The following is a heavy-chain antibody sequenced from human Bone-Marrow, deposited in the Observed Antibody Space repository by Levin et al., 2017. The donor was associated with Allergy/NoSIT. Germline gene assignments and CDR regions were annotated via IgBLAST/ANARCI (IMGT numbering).Heavy chain of an antibody. J-gene: IGHJ6*02. CDR3: ARDFSASV. V-gene: IGHV3-7*01. CDR1: GFTFSTSW. CDR2: INQGGSEK. Sequence: GGSLRLSCAASGFTFSTSWMTWVRQAPGKGLEWVANINQGGSEKYYVDSVKGRFTISRDDATNSLYLQMNSLRGEDTAVYYCARDFSASVWGQGTTVTVSS. D-gene: IGHD6-19*01.